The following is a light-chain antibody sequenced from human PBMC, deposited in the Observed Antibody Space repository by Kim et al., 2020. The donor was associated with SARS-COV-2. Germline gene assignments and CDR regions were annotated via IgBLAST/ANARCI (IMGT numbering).Light chain of an antibody. CDR1: QGISSY. J-gene: IGKJ4*01. V-gene: IGKV1-9*01. Sequence: LSASVGDRVTITCRASQGISSYLAWYQQKPGKAPKLMIYAASTLQSGVPSRFSGSGSGTEFTLTISSLQPEDFATYYCQQLNSLTFGGGTKVDIK. CDR3: QQLNSLT. CDR2: AAS.